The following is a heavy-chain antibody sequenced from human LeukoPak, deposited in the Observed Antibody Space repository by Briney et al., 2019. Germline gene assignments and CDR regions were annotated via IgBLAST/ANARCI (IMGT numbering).Heavy chain of an antibody. CDR1: GGSISSSSYY. D-gene: IGHD3-9*01. J-gene: IGHJ4*02. Sequence: SETLSLTCTVSGGSISSSSYYWGWIRQPPGKGLEWIGSIYYSGSTYYNPSLKSRVTISVDTSKNQFSLKLSSVTAADTAVYYCARQYYDILTGNYFDYWGQGTLVTVSS. V-gene: IGHV4-39*01. CDR3: ARQYYDILTGNYFDY. CDR2: IYYSGST.